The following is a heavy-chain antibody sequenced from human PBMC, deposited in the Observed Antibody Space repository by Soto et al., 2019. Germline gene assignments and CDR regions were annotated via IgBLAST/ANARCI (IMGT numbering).Heavy chain of an antibody. CDR1: GDSVSSNSSA. D-gene: IGHD2-15*01. V-gene: IGHV6-1*01. CDR2: TYYRSKWYN. Sequence: SQTLSLTCAISGDSVSSNSSAWNWIRQSPSRGLEWLGRTYYRSKWYNDYAVSVKSRITINPDTSKNQFSLQLNSVTPEDTAVYYCARSLLVAAHSNWFDPWGQGTLVTVSS. J-gene: IGHJ5*02. CDR3: ARSLLVAAHSNWFDP.